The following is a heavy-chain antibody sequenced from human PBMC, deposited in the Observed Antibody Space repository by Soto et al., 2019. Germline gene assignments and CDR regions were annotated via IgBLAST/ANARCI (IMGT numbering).Heavy chain of an antibody. V-gene: IGHV3-13*01. D-gene: IGHD5-12*01. Sequence: GGSLRLSCAASGFTFSSYDMHWVRQATGKGLEWVSAIGTAGDTNYPGSVKGRFTISRENAKNSLYLQMNSLRAGDTAVYYCARETPIGGYDYWGQGTLVTVSS. J-gene: IGHJ4*02. CDR1: GFTFSSYD. CDR3: ARETPIGGYDY. CDR2: IGTAGDT.